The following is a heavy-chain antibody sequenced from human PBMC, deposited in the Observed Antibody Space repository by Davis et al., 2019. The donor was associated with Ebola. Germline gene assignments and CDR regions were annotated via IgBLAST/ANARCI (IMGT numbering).Heavy chain of an antibody. CDR2: ISAYNGNT. D-gene: IGHD6-19*01. CDR3: ARDSQWLLRYYGMDV. J-gene: IGHJ6*04. CDR1: GYTFTSYG. Sequence: AASVKVSCKASGYTFTSYGISWVRQAPGQGLEWMGWISAYNGNTNYAQKLQGRVTMTTDTSTSTAYMELRSLRSDDTAVYYCARDSQWLLRYYGMDVWGKGTTVTVSS. V-gene: IGHV1-18*01.